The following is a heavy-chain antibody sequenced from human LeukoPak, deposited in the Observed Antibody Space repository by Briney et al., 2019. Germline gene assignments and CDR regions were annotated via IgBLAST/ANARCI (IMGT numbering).Heavy chain of an antibody. Sequence: PGGSLRLSCAASGFTVTRSHKSWIRQAPGKGLEWVSLIYSDGNIHYADSVKGRFTISRDISKNTLYLQMNSLRVEDTAVYYCVRADNGFDQWGQGALVTVSS. D-gene: IGHD1-14*01. CDR3: VRADNGFDQ. J-gene: IGHJ4*02. CDR1: GFTVTRSH. CDR2: IYSDGNI. V-gene: IGHV3-53*01.